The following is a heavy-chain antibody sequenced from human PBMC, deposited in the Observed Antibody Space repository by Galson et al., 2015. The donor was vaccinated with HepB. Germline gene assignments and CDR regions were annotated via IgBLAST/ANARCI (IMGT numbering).Heavy chain of an antibody. Sequence: SLRLSCAASGFTVSSNYMSWVRQAPGKGLEWVSVIYSGCSTYYADSVKGRLTIYGDKSKNTLYLQMNSLRAEDTAVYYCARAILSLRIAVAGPVYGMDVWGQGTTVTVSS. CDR2: IYSGCST. CDR1: GFTVSSNY. D-gene: IGHD6-19*01. J-gene: IGHJ6*02. V-gene: IGHV3-66*01. CDR3: ARAILSLRIAVAGPVYGMDV.